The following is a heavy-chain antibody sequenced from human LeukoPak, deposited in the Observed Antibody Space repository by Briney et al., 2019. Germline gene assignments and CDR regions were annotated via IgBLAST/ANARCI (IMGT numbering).Heavy chain of an antibody. CDR3: ARDRVGDYYGSGSPNWFDP. J-gene: IGHJ5*02. CDR1: GFTFSSYS. D-gene: IGHD3-10*01. CDR2: ISSSSSYI. V-gene: IGHV3-21*01. Sequence: PGGSLRLSCAASGFTFSSYSMNWVRQAPGKGLEWVSSISSSSSYIYYADSVKGRFAISRDNAKNSLYLQMNSLRAEDTAVYYCARDRVGDYYGSGSPNWFDPWGQGTLVTVSS.